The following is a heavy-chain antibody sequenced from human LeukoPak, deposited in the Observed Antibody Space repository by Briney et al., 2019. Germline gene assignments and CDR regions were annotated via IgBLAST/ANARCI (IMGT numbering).Heavy chain of an antibody. CDR3: ARVSSSWSGSFGY. Sequence: GASVKVSCTASGYTFTSYAMHWVRQAPGQRLEWMGWINAGNGNTKYSQKFQGRVTITRDTSASTAYMELSSLRSEDTAVYYCARVSSSWSGSFGYWGQGTLVTVSS. V-gene: IGHV1-3*01. CDR2: INAGNGNT. CDR1: GYTFTSYA. J-gene: IGHJ4*02. D-gene: IGHD6-13*01.